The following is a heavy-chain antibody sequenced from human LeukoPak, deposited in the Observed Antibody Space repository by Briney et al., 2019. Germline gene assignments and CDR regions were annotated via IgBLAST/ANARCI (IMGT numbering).Heavy chain of an antibody. D-gene: IGHD3-22*01. CDR3: ATLPNYYDSSVYYFDY. Sequence: EASVKVSCKASGYTFTSYGISWVRQAPGKGLEWMGGFDPEDGETIYAQKFQGRVTMTEDTSTDTAYMELSSLRSEDTAVYYCATLPNYYDSSVYYFDYWGQGTLVTVSS. CDR2: FDPEDGET. CDR1: GYTFTSYG. V-gene: IGHV1-24*01. J-gene: IGHJ4*02.